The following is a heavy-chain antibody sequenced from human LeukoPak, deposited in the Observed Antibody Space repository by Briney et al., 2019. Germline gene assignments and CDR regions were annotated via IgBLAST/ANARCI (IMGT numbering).Heavy chain of an antibody. V-gene: IGHV3-30*02. J-gene: IGHJ4*02. D-gene: IGHD6-19*01. Sequence: GGSLSLFCAASGFRFSSYVMLWARQAPGKGLEGVAGIWYDGSNKYYAEYVKGRFTISRDNSKNTLYLQMNSLRAEDTAVYYCAKDLRLYSSGWAFDYWGQGTLVTVSS. CDR2: IWYDGSNK. CDR1: GFRFSSYV. CDR3: AKDLRLYSSGWAFDY.